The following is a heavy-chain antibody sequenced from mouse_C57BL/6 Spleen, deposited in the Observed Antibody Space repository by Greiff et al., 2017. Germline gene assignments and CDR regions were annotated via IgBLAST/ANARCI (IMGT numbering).Heavy chain of an antibody. D-gene: IGHD2-4*01. V-gene: IGHV5-12*01. J-gene: IGHJ4*01. CDR2: ISNGGGST. CDR1: GFTFSDYY. CDR3: ARHNDYDLYAMDY. Sequence: EVQGVESGGGLVQPGGSLKLSCAASGFTFSDYYMYWVRQTPEKRLEWVAYISNGGGSTYYPDTVKGRFTISRDNAKNTLYLQMSRLKSEDTAMYYCARHNDYDLYAMDYWGQGTSVTVSS.